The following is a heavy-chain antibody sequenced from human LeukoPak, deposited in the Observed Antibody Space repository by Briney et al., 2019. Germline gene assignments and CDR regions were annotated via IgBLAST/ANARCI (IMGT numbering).Heavy chain of an antibody. CDR1: GGSISSGSYY. Sequence: SETLSLTCTVSGGSISSGSYYWSWIRQPPGKGLEWIGYIYYSGSTNYNPSLKSRVTISVDTSKNQFSLKLSSVTAADTAVYYCARAVQPPSNYYYMDVWGKGTTVTISS. CDR2: IYYSGST. V-gene: IGHV4-61*01. J-gene: IGHJ6*03. D-gene: IGHD6-6*01. CDR3: ARAVQPPSNYYYMDV.